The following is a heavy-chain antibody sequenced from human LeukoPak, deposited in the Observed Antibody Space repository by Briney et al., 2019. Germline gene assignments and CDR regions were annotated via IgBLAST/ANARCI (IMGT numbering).Heavy chain of an antibody. V-gene: IGHV4-4*07. CDR1: GGSISSYY. CDR3: ARDGGAAAGFDY. J-gene: IGHJ4*02. CDR2: IYTSGST. D-gene: IGHD6-13*01. Sequence: SQTLSLTCTVSGGSISSYYWGLILQPARKGLEWIGRIYTSGSTNYNPSLKSRVTISVDKSKNQFSLKLSSVTAADTAVYYCARDGGAAAGFDYWGQETLVTVCS.